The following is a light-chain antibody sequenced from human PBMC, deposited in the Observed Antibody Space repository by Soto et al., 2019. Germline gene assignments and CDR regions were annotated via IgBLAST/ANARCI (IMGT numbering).Light chain of an antibody. Sequence: DIVMTQSPLSLPVTPGEPASISCRSSQSLLHSNGYNYLDWYLQKPGQSPQLLIYLASIRASGVPDRFSGIGSGTDFTLKISRVEAEDVGVYYCMQAPQNPPYTFGQGTKVEIK. CDR3: MQAPQNPPYT. J-gene: IGKJ2*01. CDR2: LAS. V-gene: IGKV2-28*01. CDR1: QSLLHSNGYNY.